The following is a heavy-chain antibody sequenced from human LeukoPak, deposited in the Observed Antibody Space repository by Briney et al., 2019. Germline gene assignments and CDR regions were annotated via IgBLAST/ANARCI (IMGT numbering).Heavy chain of an antibody. Sequence: ASVTVSCKASGYTFTGYYMHWVRQAPGQGLEWMGWINPNSGGTNYAQKFQGRVTMTRDTSISTAYMELSRLRSDDTAVYYCARDSKGGVDYYYYMDVWGKGTTVTVSS. CDR2: INPNSGGT. V-gene: IGHV1-2*02. CDR1: GYTFTGYY. D-gene: IGHD2-8*02. J-gene: IGHJ6*03. CDR3: ARDSKGGVDYYYYMDV.